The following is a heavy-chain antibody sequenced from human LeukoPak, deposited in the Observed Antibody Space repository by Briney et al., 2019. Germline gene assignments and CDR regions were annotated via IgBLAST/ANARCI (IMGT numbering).Heavy chain of an antibody. V-gene: IGHV4-34*01. J-gene: IGHJ4*02. D-gene: IGHD5-18*01. CDR1: SGSLSGYS. Sequence: SETLSLACSLYSGSLSGYSWSWIRQSPGQGLEWIGEIHDSGRTDYNPSLKSRVTISVDTSKNQFSLKLSSVTAADTAVYYCARDQYSYGYYGYWGQGTLVTVSS. CDR3: ARDQYSYGYYGY. CDR2: IHDSGRT.